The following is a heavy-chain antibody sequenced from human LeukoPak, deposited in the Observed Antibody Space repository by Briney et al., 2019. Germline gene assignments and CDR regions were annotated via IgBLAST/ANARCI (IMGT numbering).Heavy chain of an antibody. Sequence: SETLSLTCTVSGGSLSSYYWTWIRQPAGKGLEWIGRIYSSGNTNYNPSLKSRVSMSVDTSKNQFSLKLSSVTAADTAVYYCTRDMGSYYGHWGQGTLVTVSS. CDR1: GGSLSSYY. CDR3: TRDMGSYYGH. V-gene: IGHV4-4*07. J-gene: IGHJ4*02. CDR2: IYSSGNT. D-gene: IGHD3-10*01.